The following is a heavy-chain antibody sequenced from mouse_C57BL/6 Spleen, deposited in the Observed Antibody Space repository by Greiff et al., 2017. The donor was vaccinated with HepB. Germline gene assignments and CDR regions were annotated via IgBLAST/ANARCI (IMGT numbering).Heavy chain of an antibody. CDR3: TCSHYFDY. J-gene: IGHJ2*01. Sequence: EVKLMESGGGLVQPGGSMKLSCVASGFTFSNYWMNWVRQSPEKGLEWVAQIRLKSDNYATHYAESVKGRFTISRDDSKSSVYLQMNNLRAEDTGIYYCTCSHYFDYWGQGTTLTVSS. D-gene: IGHD1-1*01. V-gene: IGHV6-3*01. CDR1: GFTFSNYW. CDR2: IRLKSDNYAT.